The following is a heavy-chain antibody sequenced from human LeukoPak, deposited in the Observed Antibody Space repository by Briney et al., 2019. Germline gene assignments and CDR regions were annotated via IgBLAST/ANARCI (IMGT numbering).Heavy chain of an antibody. D-gene: IGHD1-14*01. CDR2: INAGNGNT. V-gene: IGHV1-3*01. CDR1: GNTFSINI. Sequence: ASVKVSCETSGNTFSINIINWVPQAPGQSLDWMGWINAGNGNTKYSEKFQGRVTITRDTSASTVYMELTSLRSEDTAVYYCARERPTTTAFHVWGQGTMVTVS. J-gene: IGHJ3*01. CDR3: ARERPTTTAFHV.